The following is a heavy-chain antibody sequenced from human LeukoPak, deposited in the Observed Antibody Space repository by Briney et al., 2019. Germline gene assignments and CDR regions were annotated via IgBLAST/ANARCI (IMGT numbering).Heavy chain of an antibody. J-gene: IGHJ3*02. V-gene: IGHV3-74*01. D-gene: IGHD2-21*01. CDR3: AKALWPAEIRTSSSASDI. CDR2: SNTDGSST. Sequence: GGSLRLSCAASGFTFSSHWMHWVRQVPGEGPVWVSRSNTDGSSTSYADSVKGRFTISRDNARNTLFLQINSLRDEDSALYYCAKALWPAEIRTSSSASDIWGQGTVVTVSS. CDR1: GFTFSSHW.